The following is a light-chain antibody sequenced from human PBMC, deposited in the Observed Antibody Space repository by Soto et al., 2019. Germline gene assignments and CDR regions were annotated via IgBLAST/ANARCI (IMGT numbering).Light chain of an antibody. V-gene: IGKV1-5*03. J-gene: IGKJ1*01. CDR3: QQYNSYSQT. CDR1: QSIRSW. Sequence: DIQITQSLSTLSASVGDRVTITCRASQSIRSWLAWYQQKPGKAPKLLIYKASSLESGVPSRFSGSGSETEFTLTIISLQPDDFATYYCQQYNSYSQTFGQVTKVDIK. CDR2: KAS.